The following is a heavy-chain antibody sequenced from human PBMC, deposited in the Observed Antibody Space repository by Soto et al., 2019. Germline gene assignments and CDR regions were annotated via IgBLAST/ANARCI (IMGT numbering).Heavy chain of an antibody. CDR3: ARGWYSSGWYAVY. CDR1: GGSFSGYY. J-gene: IGHJ4*02. D-gene: IGHD6-19*01. CDR2: INHSGST. V-gene: IGHV4-34*01. Sequence: SETLSLTCAVYGGSFSGYYWSWIRQPPGKGLEWIGEINHSGSTNYNPSLKSRVTISVDTSKNQFSLKLSSVTAADTAVYYCARGWYSSGWYAVYWGQGTLVTVSS.